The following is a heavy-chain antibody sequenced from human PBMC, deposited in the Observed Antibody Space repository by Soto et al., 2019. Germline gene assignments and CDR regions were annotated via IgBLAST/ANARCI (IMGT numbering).Heavy chain of an antibody. V-gene: IGHV4-39*01. Sequence: SETLSLTCTVSGGSISSSSYCWGWIRQPPGKGLEWIGSIYYSGSTYYNPSLKSRVTISVDTSKNQFSLKLSSVTAADTAVYYCARGNCSSTSCYTHYYYYYGMDVWGQGTTVTVSS. D-gene: IGHD2-2*02. CDR1: GGSISSSSYC. CDR2: IYYSGST. J-gene: IGHJ6*02. CDR3: ARGNCSSTSCYTHYYYYYGMDV.